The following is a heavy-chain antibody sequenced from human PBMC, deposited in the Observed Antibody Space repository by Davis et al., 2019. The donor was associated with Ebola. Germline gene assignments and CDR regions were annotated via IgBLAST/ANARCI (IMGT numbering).Heavy chain of an antibody. V-gene: IGHV4-59*12. D-gene: IGHD6-13*01. CDR3: AREQSSSSFDY. J-gene: IGHJ4*02. CDR1: GGSISSYY. CDR2: IYYSGST. Sequence: GSLRLSCTVSGGSISSYYWSWIRQPPGKGLEWIGYIYYSGSTNYNPSLKSRVTISVDKSKNQFSLKLSSVTAADTAVYYCAREQSSSSFDYWGQGTLVTVSS.